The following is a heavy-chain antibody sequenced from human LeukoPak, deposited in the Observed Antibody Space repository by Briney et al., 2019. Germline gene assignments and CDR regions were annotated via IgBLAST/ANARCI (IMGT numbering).Heavy chain of an antibody. D-gene: IGHD2-15*01. CDR1: GDSVSNNNYF. J-gene: IGHJ5*02. CDR3: ARHAPGDIVVQIPAPTRWFDP. CDR2: TYYRGTT. V-gene: IGHV4-39*01. Sequence: SETLSLTCTVSGDSVSNNNYFWGWIRPPPGKGLEWIGCTYYRGTTYYNPSVESRVTISADTSKNQLSLKLSSVTAADTAVYYCARHAPGDIVVQIPAPTRWFDPWGQGTLVTVSS.